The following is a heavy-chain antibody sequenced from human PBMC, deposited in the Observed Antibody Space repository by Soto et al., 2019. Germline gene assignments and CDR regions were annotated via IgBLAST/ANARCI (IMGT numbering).Heavy chain of an antibody. CDR2: VWYDGGNK. CDR3: VRAAGCGVNDYVYYYGMDV. J-gene: IGHJ6*02. V-gene: IGHV3-33*01. CDR1: GFTFRNYG. Sequence: QVQLVESGGGVVQPGRSLRLSCAASGFTFRNYGMHWVRQAPAKGLEWVALVWYDGGNKNYVDSVKGRFTISRDNSKNTLYLQMNSLRVKATAVYSCVRAAGCGVNDYVYYYGMDVWGQGTTVTVSS. D-gene: IGHD5-12*01.